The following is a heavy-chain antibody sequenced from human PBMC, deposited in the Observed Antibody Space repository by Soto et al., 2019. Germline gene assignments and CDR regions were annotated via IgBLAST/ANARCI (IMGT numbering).Heavy chain of an antibody. J-gene: IGHJ4*02. Sequence: EVQLVESGGGLVQPGGSLRLSCAASEFTFIGSWMKWVRQAPGSGLAWVATIKQDGSEKYYVDSAKRRFTIPRVTAKKSLYPQMNSQRLEGRAVYYCATTGGYWGQVTLVTVAA. CDR3: ATTGGY. CDR1: EFTFIGSW. D-gene: IGHD3-10*01. V-gene: IGHV3-7*03. CDR2: IKQDGSEK.